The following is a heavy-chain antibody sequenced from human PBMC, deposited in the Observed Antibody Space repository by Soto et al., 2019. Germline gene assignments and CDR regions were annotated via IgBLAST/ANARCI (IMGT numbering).Heavy chain of an antibody. CDR1: GYTFTNYG. D-gene: IGHD1-1*01. V-gene: IGHV1-18*01. Sequence: QVHLVQSEAEVKNPGASVKVSCQTSGYTFTNYGISWVRQAPGQGLEWMGWASTHDDETIYVDNIRDRVTMTTDASTSTAYMELRSLRSDDTAMYYCARDWNRGTSEISDIWGQGTLVTVSS. CDR3: ARDWNRGTSEISDI. CDR2: ASTHDDET. J-gene: IGHJ4*02.